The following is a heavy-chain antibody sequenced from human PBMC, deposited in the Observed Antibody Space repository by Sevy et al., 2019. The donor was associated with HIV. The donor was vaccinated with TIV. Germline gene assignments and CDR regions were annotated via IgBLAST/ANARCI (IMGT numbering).Heavy chain of an antibody. CDR1: GFTFSSYS. J-gene: IGHJ3*02. V-gene: IGHV3-21*01. CDR3: ARALYISSSDWAFDI. Sequence: GGSLRLSCAASGFTFSSYSMNWVRQAPGKGLEWVSSISSSSSYIYYADSVKGRFTISRDNAKNSLYLQMNSLRAEDTAVYYCARALYISSSDWAFDIWGQGTMVTVSS. CDR2: ISSSSSYI. D-gene: IGHD6-6*01.